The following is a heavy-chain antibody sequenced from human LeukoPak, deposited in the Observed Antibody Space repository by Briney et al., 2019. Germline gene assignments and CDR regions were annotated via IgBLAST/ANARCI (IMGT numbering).Heavy chain of an antibody. CDR2: ISYDGSNK. D-gene: IGHD3-22*01. CDR1: GFTFSLFA. Sequence: PGGSLRLSCAASGFTFSLFAMHWVRQAPGKGLEWVAVISYDGSNKYYADSVKGRFTISRDNSKNTLYLQMNSLRAEDTAVYYCARDYYYDSRGLFDYWGQGTLVTVSS. V-gene: IGHV3-30*04. J-gene: IGHJ4*02. CDR3: ARDYYYDSRGLFDY.